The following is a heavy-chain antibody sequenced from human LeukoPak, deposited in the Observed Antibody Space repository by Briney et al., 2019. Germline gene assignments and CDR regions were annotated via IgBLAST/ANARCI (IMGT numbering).Heavy chain of an antibody. CDR3: AKADLVGATEGGSDY. Sequence: GGSLRLSCAASGFIVSSKYMSWARQAPGKGLEWVSVIYSGGSTYYAASVEGRFTISRDNSKNTVYLQMNSLRAEDTAVYYCAKADLVGATEGGSDYWGQGTLVTVSS. CDR2: IYSGGST. J-gene: IGHJ4*02. D-gene: IGHD1-26*01. V-gene: IGHV3-53*01. CDR1: GFIVSSKY.